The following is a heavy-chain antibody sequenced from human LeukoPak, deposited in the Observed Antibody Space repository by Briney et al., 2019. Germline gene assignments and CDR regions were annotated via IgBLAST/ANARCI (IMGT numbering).Heavy chain of an antibody. J-gene: IGHJ1*01. CDR2: IIPIFGTA. Sequence: SVKVSCKASGGTFSSYAISWVRQAPGQGLEWMGGIIPIFGTANYAQKFQGRVTITADESTSTAYMELSSLRSEDTAVYYCAGSTVTRLAEYFQHWGQGTLVTVSS. CDR1: GGTFSSYA. V-gene: IGHV1-69*13. CDR3: AGSTVTRLAEYFQH. D-gene: IGHD4-17*01.